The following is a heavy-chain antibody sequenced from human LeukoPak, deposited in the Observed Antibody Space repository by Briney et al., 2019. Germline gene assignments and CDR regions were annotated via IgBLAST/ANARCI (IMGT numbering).Heavy chain of an antibody. J-gene: IGHJ4*02. CDR3: ARDYCRSTTCRFDY. Sequence: GGSLRLSCAASGFTFSSYSMNWVRQVPGKGLEWVSYISSGSSIIYYADSVKGRFTISRDNAKNSLYLQMNSLRAEDTAVYYCARDYCRSTTCRFDYWGQGTLVTVSS. V-gene: IGHV3-48*04. CDR1: GFTFSSYS. CDR2: ISSGSSII. D-gene: IGHD2-2*01.